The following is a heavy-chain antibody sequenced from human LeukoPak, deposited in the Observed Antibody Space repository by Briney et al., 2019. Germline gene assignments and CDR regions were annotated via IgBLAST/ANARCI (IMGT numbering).Heavy chain of an antibody. CDR2: ISWNSGSI. V-gene: IGHV3-9*01. Sequence: GRSLRLSCAASGFTFDDYAMHWVRQAPGKGLEWVSGISWNSGSIGYADSVKGRFTISRDNAKNSLYLQMNSLRAEDTAVYYCARGPGVRIDYWGQGTLVTVSS. D-gene: IGHD1-14*01. CDR1: GFTFDDYA. CDR3: ARGPGVRIDY. J-gene: IGHJ4*02.